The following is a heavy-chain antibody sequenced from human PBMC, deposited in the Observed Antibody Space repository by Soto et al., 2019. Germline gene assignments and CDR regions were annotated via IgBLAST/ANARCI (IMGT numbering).Heavy chain of an antibody. CDR2: ISAYNGNT. CDR3: SRDCQDRGYCKYYYGLDV. V-gene: IGHV1-18*03. J-gene: IGHJ6*02. Sequence: ASVKVSCKASGSTFPSYGITWVRQAAGQGLEWMGWISAYNGNTNYAQKLQGRVTMTTDTSTSTAYMELRSLRSDGLAVYYCSRDCQDRGYCKYYYGLDVWGQGTMVTVSS. D-gene: IGHD2-15*01. CDR1: GSTFPSYG.